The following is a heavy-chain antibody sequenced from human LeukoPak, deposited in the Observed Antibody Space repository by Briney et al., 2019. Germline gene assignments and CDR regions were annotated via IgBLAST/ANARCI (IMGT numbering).Heavy chain of an antibody. D-gene: IGHD1-26*01. CDR3: ARGIVGATHFDY. J-gene: IGHJ4*02. Sequence: SETLSLTCTVSGGSISSYYCSWIRQPPGKGLEWIGYIYYSGSTNYNPSLKSRVTISVDTSKNQFSLKLSSVTAADTAVYYCARGIVGATHFDYWGQGTLVTVSS. CDR2: IYYSGST. V-gene: IGHV4-59*01. CDR1: GGSISSYY.